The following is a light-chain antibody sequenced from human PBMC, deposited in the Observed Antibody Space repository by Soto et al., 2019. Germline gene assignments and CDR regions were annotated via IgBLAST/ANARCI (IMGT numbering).Light chain of an antibody. V-gene: IGKV1-27*01. Sequence: DIQMTQSPTSLSASVGDRVTITCRASQSIRNCVAWYQQIPGKAPKLLIYAASTLQSGVPSWFSGSGSGTDFTLTISRVQAEDVATYSCQKYSSVPVFGPGTKVEIK. CDR3: QKYSSVPV. J-gene: IGKJ3*01. CDR2: AAS. CDR1: QSIRNC.